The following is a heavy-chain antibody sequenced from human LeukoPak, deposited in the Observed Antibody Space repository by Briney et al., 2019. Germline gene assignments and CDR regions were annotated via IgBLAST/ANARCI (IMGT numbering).Heavy chain of an antibody. J-gene: IGHJ4*02. Sequence: SGESLKISCKGSGYGFSSYWIGWVRQMPGKGLEYMGIICPGDSDTRYSQSFQGQVTISADKSINTAYLQWSSLKASDTAMYYCARLGTYWSNYYFEYWGQGTLVTVSS. CDR2: ICPGDSDT. V-gene: IGHV5-51*01. CDR3: ARLGTYWSNYYFEY. D-gene: IGHD3-10*01. CDR1: GYGFSSYW.